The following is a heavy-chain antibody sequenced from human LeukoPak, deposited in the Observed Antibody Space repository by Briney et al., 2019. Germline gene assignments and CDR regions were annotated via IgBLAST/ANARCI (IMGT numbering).Heavy chain of an antibody. J-gene: IGHJ4*02. CDR3: ARGGHGYFDY. CDR1: GGSISSSSYY. Sequence: SETLSLTCTVSGGSISSSSYYWGWIRQPPGKGLEWIGSIYYSGSTYYNPSLKSRVTISVDTSKNQFSLKLSSVTAADTAVYYRARGGHGYFDYWGQGTLVTVSS. D-gene: IGHD3-10*01. CDR2: IYYSGST. V-gene: IGHV4-39*07.